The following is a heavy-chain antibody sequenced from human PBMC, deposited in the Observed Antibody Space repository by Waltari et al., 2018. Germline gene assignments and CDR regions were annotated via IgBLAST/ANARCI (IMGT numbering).Heavy chain of an antibody. D-gene: IGHD2-2*01. Sequence: QVKLQESGPGLVRPSETLSLTCLVSDQSIKSGFYWGWLRLPPGKGLEWIGSVDHSGATYNNPSLSIRVTISVDTSKNQVFLRLASVTAADTGMYYCARDHSTSWSHDAYDVWGPGTMVTVAS. CDR3: ARDHSTSWSHDAYDV. V-gene: IGHV4-38-2*02. CDR1: DQSIKSGFY. J-gene: IGHJ3*01. CDR2: VDHSGAT.